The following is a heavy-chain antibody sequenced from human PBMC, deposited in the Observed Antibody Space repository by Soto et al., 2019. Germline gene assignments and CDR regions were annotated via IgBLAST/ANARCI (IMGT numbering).Heavy chain of an antibody. Sequence: GESLKISCKGSGYSFTSYWIGWVRQMPGKGLEWMGIIYPGDSDTRYSPSFQGQVTISADKSISTAYLQWSSLKASDTAMYYCARHGPGRSSSYTIVGATPPRDYYYYGMDVWGQGTTVTVSS. CDR1: GYSFTSYW. J-gene: IGHJ6*02. V-gene: IGHV5-51*01. D-gene: IGHD1-26*01. CDR2: IYPGDSDT. CDR3: ARHGPGRSSSYTIVGATPPRDYYYYGMDV.